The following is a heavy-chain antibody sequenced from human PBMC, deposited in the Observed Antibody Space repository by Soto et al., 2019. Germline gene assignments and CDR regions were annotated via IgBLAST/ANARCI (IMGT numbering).Heavy chain of an antibody. Sequence: QVQLQQWGAGLLKPSETLSLTCAVYGGSFSGYYWSWMRQPPGKGLEWIGEINHSGSTNYNPSLKSRVTISVDTSKNQFSLKLSSVTAADTAVYYCARGSLLSYCSSTSCYAFDPWGQGTLVTVSS. CDR3: ARGSLLSYCSSTSCYAFDP. J-gene: IGHJ5*02. CDR2: INHSGST. CDR1: GGSFSGYY. V-gene: IGHV4-34*01. D-gene: IGHD2-2*01.